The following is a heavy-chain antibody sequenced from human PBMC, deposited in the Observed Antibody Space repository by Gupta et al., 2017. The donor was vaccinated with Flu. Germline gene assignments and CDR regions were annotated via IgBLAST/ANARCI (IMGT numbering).Heavy chain of an antibody. Sequence: QVQLVESGGGLVKPGGSLRLSCEASGIPFSDHYMYQIRQAPGKGREWISYISASSRTIYYADSVKGRFTSSRDNAKNSVYLQMDNRRAEDTAVYYCARLMSPLSHGNSGYHYWYFDLWGRGSRVTVSS. J-gene: IGHJ2*01. CDR1: GIPFSDHY. D-gene: IGHD5-12*01. CDR3: ARLMSPLSHGNSGYHYWYFDL. CDR2: ISASSRTI. V-gene: IGHV3-11*01.